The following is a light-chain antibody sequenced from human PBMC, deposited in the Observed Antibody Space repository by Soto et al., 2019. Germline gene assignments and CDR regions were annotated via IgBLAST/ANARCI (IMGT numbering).Light chain of an antibody. V-gene: IGKV1-5*03. Sequence: IHRTHAPATLSASVVYRVTITFLSSQSISIWLAWYQQKPGKAPKILIYKASSLESGVPSRFSGSGSGTEFTLTISSLQPDDFATYYCQQYSTYTPRTFGQGTKVDIK. CDR1: QSISIW. J-gene: IGKJ1*01. CDR3: QQYSTYTPRT. CDR2: KAS.